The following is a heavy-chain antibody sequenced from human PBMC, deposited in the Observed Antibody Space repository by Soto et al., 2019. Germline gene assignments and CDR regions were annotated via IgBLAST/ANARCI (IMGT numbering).Heavy chain of an antibody. CDR2: INAGNGNT. CDR3: ARFPKSYYDILVKGMDV. CDR1: GYTFTSYA. D-gene: IGHD3-9*01. Sequence: QVQLVQSGAEVKKPGASVKVSCKASGYTFTSYAMHWVRQAPGQRLEWMGWINAGNGNTKYSQKFQGRVTITRDTSASTDYMELSSLRSEDTAVYYCARFPKSYYDILVKGMDVWGQGTTVTVSS. J-gene: IGHJ6*02. V-gene: IGHV1-3*01.